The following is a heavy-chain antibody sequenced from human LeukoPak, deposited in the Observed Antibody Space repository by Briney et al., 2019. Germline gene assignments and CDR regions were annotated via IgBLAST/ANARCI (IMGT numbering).Heavy chain of an antibody. CDR1: GGSFSGYY. Sequence: SETLPLTCAVYGGSFSGYYWSWIRQPPGKGLEWIGEINHSGSTNYNPSLKSRVTISVDTSKNQFSLKLSSVTAADTAVYYCARRGRDYVWGSYRYTSPSDYWGQGTLVTVSS. CDR2: INHSGST. D-gene: IGHD3-16*02. V-gene: IGHV4-34*01. J-gene: IGHJ4*02. CDR3: ARRGRDYVWGSYRYTSPSDY.